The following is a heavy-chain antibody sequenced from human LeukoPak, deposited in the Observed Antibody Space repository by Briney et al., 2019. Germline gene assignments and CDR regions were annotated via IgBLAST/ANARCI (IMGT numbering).Heavy chain of an antibody. J-gene: IGHJ4*02. CDR2: IKSKADGGTT. CDR1: GFTFSNAW. Sequence: GGSLRLSCAASGFTFSNAWMSWVRQAPGKGLEWVGRIKSKADGGTTDYAAPVKGRFTISRDDSKNTLYLQMNSLKTEDTAVYYCTTDILFTGGIAIDCWGQGTLVTVSS. D-gene: IGHD7-27*01. V-gene: IGHV3-15*01. CDR3: TTDILFTGGIAIDC.